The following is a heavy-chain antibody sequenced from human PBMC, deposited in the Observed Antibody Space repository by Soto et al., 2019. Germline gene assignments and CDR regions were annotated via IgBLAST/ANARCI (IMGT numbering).Heavy chain of an antibody. V-gene: IGHV1-58*01. CDR1: TFTFTSSA. Sequence: QMQLVQSGPEVKKPGTSVKVSCKASTFTFTSSAVQWVRQARGQRLEWIGWIVVGSCNTKYAQNFQERVTITRDMSSGTAYLELSSLRSEYTAVYYCATHREGATYYCDYWGQGTLLTVSS. D-gene: IGHD1-26*01. J-gene: IGHJ4*02. CDR2: IVVGSCNT. CDR3: ATHREGATYYCDY.